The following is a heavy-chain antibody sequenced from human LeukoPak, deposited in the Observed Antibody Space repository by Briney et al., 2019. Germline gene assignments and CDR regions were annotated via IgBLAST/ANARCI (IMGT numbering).Heavy chain of an antibody. V-gene: IGHV4-38-2*02. CDR2: IYYTGNT. J-gene: IGHJ4*02. CDR1: GDSITGYY. D-gene: IGHD3-16*01. CDR3: ARQRAAIWGFDY. Sequence: PSETLSLTCTVSGDSITGYYWGWIRQPPGKGLEWIGNIYYTGNTYYNASLKSRVTISVDTSKNQFYLKLSSVTAADTAVYYCARQRAAIWGFDYWGQGTLVTVSS.